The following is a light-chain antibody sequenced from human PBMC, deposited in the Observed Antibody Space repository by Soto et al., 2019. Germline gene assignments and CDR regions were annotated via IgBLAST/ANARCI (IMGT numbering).Light chain of an antibody. CDR2: GAS. J-gene: IGKJ5*01. CDR1: QSVSSSY. Sequence: IVLTHSPGTLSLSPGERATLSCRASQSVSSSYLAWYQQKPGQAPRLLIYGASSRATGIPDRFSGSGSGTDFTLTISRLEPEDFAVYYCQQYGSSSITFGQGTRLEIK. CDR3: QQYGSSSIT. V-gene: IGKV3-20*01.